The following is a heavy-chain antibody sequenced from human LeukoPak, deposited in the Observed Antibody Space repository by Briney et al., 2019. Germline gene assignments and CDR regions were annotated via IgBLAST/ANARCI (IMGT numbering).Heavy chain of an antibody. CDR3: ASIHLPDYPLDY. CDR1: GFTFSSYW. J-gene: IGHJ4*02. CDR2: IKQDGSEK. V-gene: IGHV3-7*01. Sequence: GVSLRLSCAASGFTFSSYWMSWVRQAPGKGLEWVANIKQDGSEKYYVDSVKGRFTISRDNAKNSLYLQMNSLRAEDTAVYYCASIHLPDYPLDYWGQGTLVTVSS. D-gene: IGHD5-18*01.